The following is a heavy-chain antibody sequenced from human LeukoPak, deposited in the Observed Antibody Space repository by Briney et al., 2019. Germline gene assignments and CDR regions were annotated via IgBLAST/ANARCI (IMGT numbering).Heavy chain of an antibody. D-gene: IGHD2-2*01. CDR1: GFTFGSYW. Sequence: GGSLRLSCAASGFTFGSYWMQWVRQTPEKGLVWVAHINNDGSNTIYADSVKGRFTTSRDNAKNTLYLQMNSLRAEDTAVYYCARDGSRFCSSTSCYSGYYYYGMDVWGQGTTVTVSS. V-gene: IGHV3-74*01. CDR3: ARDGSRFCSSTSCYSGYYYYGMDV. J-gene: IGHJ6*02. CDR2: INNDGSNT.